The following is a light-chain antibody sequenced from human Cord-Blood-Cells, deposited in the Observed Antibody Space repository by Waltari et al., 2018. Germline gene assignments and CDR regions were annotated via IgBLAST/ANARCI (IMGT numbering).Light chain of an antibody. CDR1: QSVSSSY. J-gene: IGKJ2*01. CDR2: GAS. V-gene: IGKV3-20*01. CDR3: QQYGSSPGYT. Sequence: EIVLTQSPGTLSLSPGERATLSCRTSQSVSSSYLAWYQQKPGQAPRLLIYGASSRATGIPDRFSVSGSGTDFTLTISRLGPEDFAVYYCQQYGSSPGYTFGQGTKLEIK.